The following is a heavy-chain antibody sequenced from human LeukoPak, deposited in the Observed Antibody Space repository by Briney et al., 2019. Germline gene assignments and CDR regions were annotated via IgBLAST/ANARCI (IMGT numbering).Heavy chain of an antibody. Sequence: PGGSLRLSCAASGFTFSNAWMTWVRQDPGKGLEWVGRIKSKTDGGTTDYAAPVKDRFTISRDDSKNTLYLQMNSLKTEDTAVYYCTTRIMITFGGVIARLIDYWGQGTLVTVSS. J-gene: IGHJ4*02. CDR1: GFTFSNAW. CDR3: TTRIMITFGGVIARLIDY. CDR2: IKSKTDGGTT. V-gene: IGHV3-15*01. D-gene: IGHD3-16*02.